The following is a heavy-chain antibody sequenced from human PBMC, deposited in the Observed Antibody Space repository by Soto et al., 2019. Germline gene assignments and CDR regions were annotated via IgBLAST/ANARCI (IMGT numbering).Heavy chain of an antibody. V-gene: IGHV3-7*05. Sequence: EVQLVESGGGLVQPGGSLRLSCTASGFTLSNHWMNWVRQAPGKGLEWVANIKQDGSEIYSVDSVKGGFTISRHNAKNSLYLQMKGLRAGATAVYYCVAGIGWLPAYWGQGSLVTDSS. CDR2: IKQDGSEI. D-gene: IGHD6-19*01. CDR3: VAGIGWLPAY. CDR1: GFTLSNHW. J-gene: IGHJ4*02.